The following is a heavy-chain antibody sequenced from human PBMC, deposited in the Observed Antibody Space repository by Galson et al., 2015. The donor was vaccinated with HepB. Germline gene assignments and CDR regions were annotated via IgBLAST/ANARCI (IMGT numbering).Heavy chain of an antibody. CDR1: GFTFSSYA. CDR3: VKAGFYGDVGYFDY. D-gene: IGHD4-17*01. V-gene: IGHV3-64D*06. J-gene: IGHJ4*02. CDR2: ISSNGGST. Sequence: SLRLSCAASGFTFSSYAMHWVRQAPGKGLEYVSAISSNGGSTYYADSVKGRFTISRDNSKNTLYLQMSSLRAEDTAVYYCVKAGFYGDVGYFDYWGQGTLVTVSS.